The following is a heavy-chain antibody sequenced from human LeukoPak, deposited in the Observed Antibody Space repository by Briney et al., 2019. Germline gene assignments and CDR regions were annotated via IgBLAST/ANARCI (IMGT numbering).Heavy chain of an antibody. CDR1: GYTFTGYY. CDR3: ARKDSSGPLGN. J-gene: IGHJ4*02. Sequence: ASVKVSCKASGYTFTGYYIHWVRQAPGQGLEWMGWINPNSGGTKYTQKFQGRVTMTRDTSISTAYMELSSLRSEDTAVYYCARKDSSGPLGNWGQGTLVTVSS. V-gene: IGHV1-2*02. CDR2: INPNSGGT. D-gene: IGHD6-19*01.